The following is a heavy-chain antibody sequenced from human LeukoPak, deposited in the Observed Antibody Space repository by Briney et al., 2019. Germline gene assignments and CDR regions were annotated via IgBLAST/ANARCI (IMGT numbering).Heavy chain of an antibody. Sequence: GRSLRLSCAASGFTFSSYGMHWVRQAPGRGLEWVAVILSDGSNKYYADSVKGRFTISRDNSKNTLYLQMNSLRAEDTAVYFCAWVGSGWAYFDYWGQGTLVTVSS. V-gene: IGHV3-33*01. CDR2: ILSDGSNK. CDR1: GFTFSSYG. CDR3: AWVGSGWAYFDY. D-gene: IGHD6-19*01. J-gene: IGHJ4*02.